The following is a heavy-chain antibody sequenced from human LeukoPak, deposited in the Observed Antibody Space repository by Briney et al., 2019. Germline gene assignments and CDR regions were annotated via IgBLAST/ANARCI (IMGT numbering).Heavy chain of an antibody. CDR2: INPNSGGT. CDR1: GYTFTGYH. Sequence: ASVKVSCKASGYTFTGYHIHWVRQAPGQGLEWMGWINPNSGGTYYAQKFQGWVTMTRDTSITTAYMELSRLRSDDTAVYYCARDGLYGSGSYVDYWGQGTLVTVSA. J-gene: IGHJ4*02. V-gene: IGHV1-2*04. D-gene: IGHD3-10*01. CDR3: ARDGLYGSGSYVDY.